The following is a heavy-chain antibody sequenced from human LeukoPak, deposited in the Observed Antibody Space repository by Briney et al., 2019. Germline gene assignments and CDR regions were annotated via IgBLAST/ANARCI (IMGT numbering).Heavy chain of an antibody. CDR1: GFTFDDYG. CDR3: AKDDAWLRFGE. D-gene: IGHD3-10*01. CDR2: INWNGGST. V-gene: IGHV3-20*04. J-gene: IGHJ4*02. Sequence: GGSLRLSCAASGFTFDDYGMSWVRQAPGKGLEWVSGINWNGGSTGYADSVKGRFTISRDNAKNSLYLQMNSLRAEDTAVYYCAKDDAWLRFGEWSQGTLVTVSS.